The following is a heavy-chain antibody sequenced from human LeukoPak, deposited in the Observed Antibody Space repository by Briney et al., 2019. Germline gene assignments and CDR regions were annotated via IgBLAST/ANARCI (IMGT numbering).Heavy chain of an antibody. CDR1: GYSFADSW. Sequence: GESLKISCKGSGYSFADSWIGWVRQMPGKGLERMGIIYPGDSDTRYSPSFQGQVSISVDKSISTAYLQWSTLKASDTAMYYCARQYGRPFDYWGQGTLVTVSS. D-gene: IGHD3-10*01. CDR2: IYPGDSDT. CDR3: ARQYGRPFDY. J-gene: IGHJ4*02. V-gene: IGHV5-51*01.